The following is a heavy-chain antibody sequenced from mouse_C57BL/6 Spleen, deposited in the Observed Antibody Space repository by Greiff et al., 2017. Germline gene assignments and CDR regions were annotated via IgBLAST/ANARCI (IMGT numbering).Heavy chain of an antibody. D-gene: IGHD2-2*01. CDR3: ARGMVTYYFDY. V-gene: IGHV1-55*01. J-gene: IGHJ2*01. Sequence: VPLPQPGAELVKPGASVKMSCKASGYTFTSYWITWVKQRPGQGLEWIGDLYPGSGSTNYNEKFQSKATLTVDTSSSTAYMQLSSLTSEDSAVYYCARGMVTYYFDYWGQGTTLTVSS. CDR1: GYTFTSYW. CDR2: LYPGSGST.